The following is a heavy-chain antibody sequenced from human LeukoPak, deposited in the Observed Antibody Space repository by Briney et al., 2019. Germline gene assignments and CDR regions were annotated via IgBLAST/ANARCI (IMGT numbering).Heavy chain of an antibody. CDR2: IYYSGNT. V-gene: IGHV4-59*01. J-gene: IGHJ4*02. CDR3: AREPSDFNGHFDH. Sequence: PSETLSLTCTVSGGSISGYYWSWIRQPPGKGLEWIGYIYYSGNTNYNPSLKSRVTMSVDTSKNQFSLKLSSVTAARTAVYYCAREPSDFNGHFDHWGQGTLVTVSS. D-gene: IGHD2-8*01. CDR1: GGSISGYY.